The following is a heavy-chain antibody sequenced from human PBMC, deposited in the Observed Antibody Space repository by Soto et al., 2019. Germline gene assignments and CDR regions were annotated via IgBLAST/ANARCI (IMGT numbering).Heavy chain of an antibody. CDR1: GGSISSGGYY. CDR3: ARVARITMVRGVIINFDY. J-gene: IGHJ4*02. CDR2: IYYSGST. V-gene: IGHV4-31*03. Sequence: QVQLQESGPGLVKPSQTLSLTCTVSGGSISSGGYYWSWIRQHPGKGLEWIGYIYYSGSTYYIPSLKGRVTISVDTSKNQFSLKLSSVTAADTAVYYCARVARITMVRGVIINFDYWGQGTLVTVSS. D-gene: IGHD3-10*01.